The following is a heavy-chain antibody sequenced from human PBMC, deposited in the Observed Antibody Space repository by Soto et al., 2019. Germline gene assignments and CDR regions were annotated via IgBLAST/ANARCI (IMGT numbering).Heavy chain of an antibody. CDR1: GFTFDDYA. Sequence: DVQLVESGGGLVQPGRSLRLSCAASGFTFDDYAMHWVRQAPGKGLEWVSGISWNSGSIGYADSVKGRFTISRDNAKNSLYLQMNSLRAEDTALYYCAKDISLIVVVPAATNYYYYMDVWGKGTTVTVSS. V-gene: IGHV3-9*01. J-gene: IGHJ6*03. CDR2: ISWNSGSI. CDR3: AKDISLIVVVPAATNYYYYMDV. D-gene: IGHD2-2*01.